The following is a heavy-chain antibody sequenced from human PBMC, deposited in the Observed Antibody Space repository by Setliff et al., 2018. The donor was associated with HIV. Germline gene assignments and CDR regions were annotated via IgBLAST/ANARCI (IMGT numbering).Heavy chain of an antibody. V-gene: IGHV4-61*09. D-gene: IGHD6-19*01. Sequence: PSETLSLTCTVSGGSIISGSNYWSWIRQPAGKGPEWIGHIYTSGSTKSNPSLKSRVTISLDTSKRQLSLRLTSVTAADTAVYYCARHVILLEWLSYFYMDVWGKGATVTVSS. CDR3: ARHVILLEWLSYFYMDV. CDR1: GGSIISGSNY. J-gene: IGHJ6*03. CDR2: IYTSGST.